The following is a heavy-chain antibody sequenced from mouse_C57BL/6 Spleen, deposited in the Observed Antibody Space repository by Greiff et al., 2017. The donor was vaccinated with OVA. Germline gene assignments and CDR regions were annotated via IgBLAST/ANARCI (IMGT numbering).Heavy chain of an antibody. V-gene: IGHV6-3*01. Sequence: EVMLVESGGGLVQPGGSMKLSCVASGFTFSNYWMNWVRQSPEKGLEWVAQIRLKSDNYATHYAESVKGRFTISRENSKRSVYLQMNNLRAEDTGMYYCTLGRYIDVWGTGTTVTVSS. CDR3: TLGRYIDV. J-gene: IGHJ1*03. D-gene: IGHD4-1*01. CDR2: IRLKSDNYAT. CDR1: GFTFSNYW.